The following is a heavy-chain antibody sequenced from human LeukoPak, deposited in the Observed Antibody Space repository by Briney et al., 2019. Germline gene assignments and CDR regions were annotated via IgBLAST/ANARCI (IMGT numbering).Heavy chain of an antibody. V-gene: IGHV1-2*04. CDR2: INPNSGDT. J-gene: IGHJ2*01. CDR3: ARQALTDWYFDL. Sequence: ASVKVSCKASGYTFTGYYMHWVRQAPGQGLEWMGWINPNSGDTNYAQKFQGWVTMTRDTSITTAYMELNRLTSDDTALYYCARQALTDWYFDLWGRGTLITVSS. D-gene: IGHD3-9*01. CDR1: GYTFTGYY.